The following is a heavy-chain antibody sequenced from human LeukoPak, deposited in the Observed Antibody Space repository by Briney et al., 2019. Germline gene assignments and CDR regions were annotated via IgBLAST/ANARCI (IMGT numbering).Heavy chain of an antibody. CDR3: ARMKRADPSPIDY. Sequence: GGSLRHSCAASGFTFSSYWMSWVRQAPGKGLEWVANIKQDGSEKYYVDSVKGRFTISRDNAKNSLYLQMNSLRAEDTAVYYCARMKRADPSPIDYWGQGTLVTVSS. J-gene: IGHJ4*02. CDR2: IKQDGSEK. V-gene: IGHV3-7*01. CDR1: GFTFSSYW.